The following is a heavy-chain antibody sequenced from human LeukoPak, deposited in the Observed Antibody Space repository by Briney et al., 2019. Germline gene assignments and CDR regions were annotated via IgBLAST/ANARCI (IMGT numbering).Heavy chain of an antibody. J-gene: IGHJ4*02. CDR2: IFPGGTT. D-gene: IGHD6-19*01. CDR3: ARDNPSGWRFDF. Sequence: SETLSLTCTVSGDSIRGYCWNWIRQSAGKGLEWIGRIFPGGTTQYNPSLKSRVTMSVDTSNNQFSLNLISVTAADTAVYFCARDNPSGWRFDFWGQGALVTV. V-gene: IGHV4-4*07. CDR1: GDSIRGYC.